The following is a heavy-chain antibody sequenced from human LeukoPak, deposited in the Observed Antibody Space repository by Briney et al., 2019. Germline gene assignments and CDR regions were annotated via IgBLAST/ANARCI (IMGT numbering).Heavy chain of an antibody. D-gene: IGHD5-12*01. V-gene: IGHV3-30*04. Sequence: GGSLRLSCVASGFTFSNYAVHWVRQAPGKGLEWVAVISYDGSNKFYADSVKGRFTISRDNSKNTLYLQMNSLRAEDTALYYCARSGEGDSHYYYYYMDVWGKGTTVTVSS. J-gene: IGHJ6*03. CDR3: ARSGEGDSHYYYYYMDV. CDR2: ISYDGSNK. CDR1: GFTFSNYA.